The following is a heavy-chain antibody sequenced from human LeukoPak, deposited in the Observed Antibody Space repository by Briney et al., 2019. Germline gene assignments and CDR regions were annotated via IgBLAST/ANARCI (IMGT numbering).Heavy chain of an antibody. CDR2: INPNSGGT. D-gene: IGHD3-10*01. CDR1: GYTFTGYY. CDR3: ARHTMVAYYYYMDV. J-gene: IGHJ6*03. V-gene: IGHV1-2*04. Sequence: GASVKVSCKASGYTFTGYYMHWVRQAPGQGLEWMGWINPNSGGTNYAQKFQGWVTMTRDTSISTAYMELSRLRSDDTAVYYCARHTMVAYYYYMDVWGKGTTVTVSS.